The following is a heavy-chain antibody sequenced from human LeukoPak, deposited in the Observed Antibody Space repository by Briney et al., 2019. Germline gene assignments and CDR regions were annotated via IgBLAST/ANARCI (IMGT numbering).Heavy chain of an antibody. CDR2: IRYDGSNK. V-gene: IGHV3-30*02. CDR3: AKTYYYPQRLRGGEPYYFDY. CDR1: GFTFCIYG. Sequence: GGSLRLSCAASGFTFCIYGMDWVRQAPGKGLEWVAFIRYDGSNKYYADSVKGRFTISRDNSKNTLYLQMNSLRAEDTAVYYCAKTYYYPQRLRGGEPYYFDYWGQGTLVTVSS. J-gene: IGHJ4*02. D-gene: IGHD3-22*01.